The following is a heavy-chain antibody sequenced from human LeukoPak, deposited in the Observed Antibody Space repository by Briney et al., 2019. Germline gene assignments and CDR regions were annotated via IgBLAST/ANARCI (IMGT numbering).Heavy chain of an antibody. CDR2: MNPKSGNT. D-gene: IGHD3-22*01. J-gene: IGHJ4*02. V-gene: IGHV1-8*01. Sequence: ASVKVSCKASGYTFTSYDINWVRQATGQGLEWMGWMNPKSGNTGYAQKFQGRVTMTRNTSISTAYMELSGLRSEDTAVYYCARGEEYYYDSSGPTDYWGQGTLVTVSS. CDR1: GYTFTSYD. CDR3: ARGEEYYYDSSGPTDY.